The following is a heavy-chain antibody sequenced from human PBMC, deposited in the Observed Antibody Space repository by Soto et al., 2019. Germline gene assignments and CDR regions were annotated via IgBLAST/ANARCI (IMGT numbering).Heavy chain of an antibody. CDR3: ARGSRVHYGSGSEYYYYGMDV. V-gene: IGHV4-34*01. CDR1: GGSFSGYY. D-gene: IGHD3-10*01. Sequence: TSETLSLTCAVYGGSFSGYYWSWIRQPPGKGLEWIGEINHSGSTNYNPSLKSRVTISVDTSKNQFSLKLSSVTAADTAVYYCARGSRVHYGSGSEYYYYGMDVWGQGTTVTVSS. CDR2: INHSGST. J-gene: IGHJ6*02.